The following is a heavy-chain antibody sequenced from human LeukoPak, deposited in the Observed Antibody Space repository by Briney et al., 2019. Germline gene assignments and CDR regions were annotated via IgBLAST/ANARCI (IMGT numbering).Heavy chain of an antibody. CDR1: GYTFTSYD. V-gene: IGHV1-8*01. CDR2: MNPNSGNT. Sequence: ASVKVSCKASGYTFTSYDINWVRQATGQGLEWMGWMNPNSGNTGYAQKFQGRVTMTRNTSISTAYMELSSLRSEDTAVYYCARITVGIVDDAFDPWGQGTLVTVSS. J-gene: IGHJ5*02. D-gene: IGHD3-22*01. CDR3: ARITVGIVDDAFDP.